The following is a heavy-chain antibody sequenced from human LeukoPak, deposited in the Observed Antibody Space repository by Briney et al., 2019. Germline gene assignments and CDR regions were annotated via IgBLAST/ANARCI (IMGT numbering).Heavy chain of an antibody. CDR1: GYTFTSYG. D-gene: IGHD6-13*01. V-gene: IGHV1-18*01. CDR2: ISAYNGNT. Sequence: ASVKVSCKASGYTFTSYGISWVRQAPGQELEWMGWISAYNGNTNYAQKLQGRVTMTTDTSTSTAYMELRSLRSDDTAVYYCARDMYSSSWYAGYYYYYMDVWGKGTTVTVSS. CDR3: ARDMYSSSWYAGYYYYYMDV. J-gene: IGHJ6*03.